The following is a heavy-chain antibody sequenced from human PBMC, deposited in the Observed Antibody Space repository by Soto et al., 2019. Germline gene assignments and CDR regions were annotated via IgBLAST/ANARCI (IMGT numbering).Heavy chain of an antibody. J-gene: IGHJ6*02. V-gene: IGHV4-34*01. CDR2: VTHSGTT. D-gene: IGHD5-12*01. CDR3: ARGGGSLGMDV. CDR1: RGSFRGYF. Sequence: QVQIQQWGAGLLRPSETLLLTCAVSRGSFRGYFWTWVRQDPGKGLEGIGEVTHSGTTNYNRALESRVTISGDTSKNQLSLKLISVSAADTAVYYCARGGGSLGMDVWGQGTTVTVSS.